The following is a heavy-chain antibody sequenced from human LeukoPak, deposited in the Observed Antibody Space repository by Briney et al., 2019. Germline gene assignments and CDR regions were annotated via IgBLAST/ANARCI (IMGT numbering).Heavy chain of an antibody. Sequence: GASVKVSCKASGYTFTSYAMHWVRQAPGQRLEWTGWINAGNGNTKYSQKFQGRVTITRDTSASTAYMELSSLRSEDTAVYYCARDRGGSGSYLGRYLNYWGQGTLVTVSS. CDR1: GYTFTSYA. J-gene: IGHJ4*02. D-gene: IGHD3-10*01. CDR3: ARDRGGSGSYLGRYLNY. CDR2: INAGNGNT. V-gene: IGHV1-3*01.